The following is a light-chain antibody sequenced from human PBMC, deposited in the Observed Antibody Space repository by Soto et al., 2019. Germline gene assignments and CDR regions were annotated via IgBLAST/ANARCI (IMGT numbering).Light chain of an antibody. CDR2: GAS. CDR3: QQYISLPRT. CDR1: QSVSRNY. J-gene: IGKJ2*01. Sequence: IVLTQSPGTLSLSPGERATLSCRASQSVSRNYLGWYQQKPGQAPRLLIYGASSRATGIPDRFSGSGSGTDFTLIISRLEPEDFAVYYCQQYISLPRTFGQGTRLEIK. V-gene: IGKV3-20*01.